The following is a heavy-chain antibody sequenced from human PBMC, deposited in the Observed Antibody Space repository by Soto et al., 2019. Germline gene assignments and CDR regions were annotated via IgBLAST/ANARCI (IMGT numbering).Heavy chain of an antibody. J-gene: IGHJ4*02. Sequence: QVQLVQSGAEVKKPGASVKVSCKASDYTFTSYGISWVRQAPGQRLEWMGWISAYNGNTNYAQKLQGRVTMTTDTTTRTAYMELRSLRSDDTAVYYCARRRGDYSGYDLTCFEYGGQGTLVTVSS. D-gene: IGHD5-12*01. CDR2: ISAYNGNT. CDR3: ARRRGDYSGYDLTCFEY. V-gene: IGHV1-18*01. CDR1: DYTFTSYG.